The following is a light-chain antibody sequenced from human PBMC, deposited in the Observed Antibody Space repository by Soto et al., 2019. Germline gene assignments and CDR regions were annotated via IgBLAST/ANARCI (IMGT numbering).Light chain of an antibody. V-gene: IGKV1-39*01. J-gene: IGKJ2*01. CDR2: GAS. CDR3: QQTSNAPRT. CDR1: QTIYNY. Sequence: DIQMTQSPSYLPTSVGDRVTITCRASQTIYNYVTWYQQKPGKAPRLLIFGASRVQNGIPSRFSGSGSGTDFTLTINDVQPEDFATYFCQQTSNAPRTFGQGPTLEI.